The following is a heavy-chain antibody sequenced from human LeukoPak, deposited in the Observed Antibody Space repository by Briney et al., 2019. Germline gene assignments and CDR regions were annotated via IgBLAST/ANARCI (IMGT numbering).Heavy chain of an antibody. Sequence: SETLSLTCAVYGGSFSGYYWSWIRQPPGKGLEWIGEINHSGSTNYNPSLKSRVTISVDTSKNQFSPKLSSVTAADTAVYYCARGLIRYFDWLLTNWFDPWGQGTLVTVSS. J-gene: IGHJ5*02. V-gene: IGHV4-34*01. D-gene: IGHD3-9*01. CDR1: GGSFSGYY. CDR2: INHSGST. CDR3: ARGLIRYFDWLLTNWFDP.